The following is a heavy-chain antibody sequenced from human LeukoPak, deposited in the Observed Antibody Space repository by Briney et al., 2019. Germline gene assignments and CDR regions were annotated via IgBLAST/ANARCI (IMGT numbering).Heavy chain of an antibody. CDR2: INPDGSEK. Sequence: PGGSLRLSCAASGFTFSSYWMSWVRQAPGKGLEWVANINPDGSEKYSVDSVTGRFTISRDNAENTVFLQMNSLRAEDSAVYYCARDLAAWDVWGKGTTVTVSS. CDR3: ARDLAAWDV. V-gene: IGHV3-7*01. J-gene: IGHJ6*04. CDR1: GFTFSSYW.